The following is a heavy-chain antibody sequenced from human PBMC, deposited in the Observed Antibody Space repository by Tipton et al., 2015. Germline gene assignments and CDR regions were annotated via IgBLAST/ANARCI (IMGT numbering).Heavy chain of an antibody. D-gene: IGHD4-17*01. CDR3: ASHYSTVTIPYYYYGMDV. Sequence: TLSLTCTVSGGSINSSNWWSWVRQPPGKGLEWIGEIHHGGSTNYNPSLKSRVTISVDTSKNQFSLKLSSVSAADTAVYYCASHYSTVTIPYYYYGMDVWGQGTTVTVSS. CDR2: IHHGGST. J-gene: IGHJ6*02. V-gene: IGHV4-4*02. CDR1: GGSINSSNW.